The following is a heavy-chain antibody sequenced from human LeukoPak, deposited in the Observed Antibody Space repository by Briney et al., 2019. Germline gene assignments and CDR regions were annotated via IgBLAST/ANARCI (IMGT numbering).Heavy chain of an antibody. V-gene: IGHV1-69*13. J-gene: IGHJ5*02. CDR1: GGTFSSYA. CDR3: ASTQIRGVVIGWFDP. CDR2: IIPIFGTA. D-gene: IGHD3-3*01. Sequence: SVKVSCKASGGTFSSYAISWVRQAPGQGLEWMGGIIPIFGTANYAQKFQGRVTITADESTSTAYMELSSLGSEDTAVYYCASTQIRGVVIGWFDPWGQGTLVTVSS.